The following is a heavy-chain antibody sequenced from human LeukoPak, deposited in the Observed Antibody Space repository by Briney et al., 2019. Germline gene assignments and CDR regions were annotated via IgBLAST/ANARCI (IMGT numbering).Heavy chain of an antibody. D-gene: IGHD3-16*02. CDR1: GGSFSGYY. CDR2: INHSGST. Sequence: SETLSLTCAVYGGSFSGYYWSWIRQPPGKGLEWIGEINHSGSTNYNPSLKSRVTISVDTSKNQFSLKLSSVTAADTAVYYGARGGRYDYVWGSYRYFRAFDIWGQGTMVTVSS. CDR3: ARGGRYDYVWGSYRYFRAFDI. V-gene: IGHV4-34*01. J-gene: IGHJ3*02.